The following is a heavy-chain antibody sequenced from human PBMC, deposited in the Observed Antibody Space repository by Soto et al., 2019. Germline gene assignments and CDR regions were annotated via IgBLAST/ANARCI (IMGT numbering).Heavy chain of an antibody. V-gene: IGHV1-58*02. J-gene: IGHJ6*02. D-gene: IGHD2-15*01. Sequence: SVKVSCKASGSGFIRSGIQWVRQAHGQRLEWIGWIVVASGQTNYAQNFRGRVAITRDTSTATAYIELTGLTSEDTAVYFCSADRPDIGVGWWVWGQGTTVTVYS. CDR2: IVVASGQT. CDR1: GSGFIRSG. CDR3: SADRPDIGVGWWV.